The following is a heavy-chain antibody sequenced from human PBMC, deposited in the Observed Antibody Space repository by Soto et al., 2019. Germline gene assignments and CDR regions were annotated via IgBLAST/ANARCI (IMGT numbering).Heavy chain of an antibody. J-gene: IGHJ3*02. CDR2: IYPGDSDT. CDR3: AVTPRPQIGFCSGGSCYQEPGRYDAFDI. Sequence: GESLKISCKGSGYSFTSYWIGWVRQMPGKGLEWMGIIYPGDSDTRYSPSFQGQVTISADKSISTAYLQWSSLKASDTAMYYCAVTPRPQIGFCSGGSCYQEPGRYDAFDIWGQGTMVTVSS. D-gene: IGHD2-15*01. V-gene: IGHV5-51*01. CDR1: GYSFTSYW.